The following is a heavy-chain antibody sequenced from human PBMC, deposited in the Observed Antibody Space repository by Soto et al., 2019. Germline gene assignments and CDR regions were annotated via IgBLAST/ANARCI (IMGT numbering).Heavy chain of an antibody. V-gene: IGHV3-23*04. D-gene: IGHD2-21*02. CDR3: AIGGAYCYGDCTRAH. Sequence: EVQVVQSGGGSVQPGGSLRLSCEASGFTFSSYGMTWVRQAPGKGLEWVAGISGGGVDTKYADSVKGRFIIARDNSMNKMYLQMNNLRVEDTAVYFCAIGGAYCYGDCTRAHWGQGTLVTVSS. CDR2: ISGGGVDT. CDR1: GFTFSSYG. J-gene: IGHJ4*02.